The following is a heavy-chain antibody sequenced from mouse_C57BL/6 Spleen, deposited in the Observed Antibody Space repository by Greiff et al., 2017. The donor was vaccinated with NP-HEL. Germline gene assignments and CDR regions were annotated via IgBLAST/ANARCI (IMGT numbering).Heavy chain of an antibody. J-gene: IGHJ2*01. V-gene: IGHV1-82*01. CDR1: GYAFSSSW. CDR2: IYPGDGDT. Sequence: VQLVESGPELVKPGASVKISCKASGYAFSSSWMNWVKQRPGKGLEWIGRIYPGDGDTNYNGKFKGKATLTADKSSSTAYMQLSSLTSEDSAVYFCAREETAQATDYWGQGTTLTVSS. CDR3: AREETAQATDY. D-gene: IGHD3-2*02.